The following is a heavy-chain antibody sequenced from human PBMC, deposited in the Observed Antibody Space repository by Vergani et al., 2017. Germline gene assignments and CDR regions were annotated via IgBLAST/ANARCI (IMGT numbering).Heavy chain of an antibody. V-gene: IGHV4-61*02. CDR3: AGVMYRDEASTGYRLEGMDI. Sequence: QVQLQESGPGLVRPSQTLSLTCTVSGASISSGSYYWSWFRQPAGKRLEWIGRFYTGGSTNYNPSLNSRVTMSVDTSKNQFSLKLRSVTAADTAVYFCAGVMYRDEASTGYRLEGMDIWGQGTTVTISS. CDR1: GASISSGSYY. J-gene: IGHJ6*02. D-gene: IGHD3-9*01. CDR2: FYTGGST.